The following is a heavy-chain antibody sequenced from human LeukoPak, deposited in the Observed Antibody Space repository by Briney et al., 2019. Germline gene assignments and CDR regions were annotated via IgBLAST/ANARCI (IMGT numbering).Heavy chain of an antibody. CDR1: GFTFSDYY. J-gene: IGHJ4*02. CDR2: ISSSSSYT. Sequence: GGSLRLSCAASGFTFSDYYMSWIRQAPGKGLEWVSYISSSSSYTNYADSVKGRFTISRDNAKNSLYLQMNSLRAEDTAVYYCARFSRGCSSNRCYGGDFDYWGQGTLVTVSS. V-gene: IGHV3-11*06. D-gene: IGHD2-2*01. CDR3: ARFSRGCSSNRCYGGDFDY.